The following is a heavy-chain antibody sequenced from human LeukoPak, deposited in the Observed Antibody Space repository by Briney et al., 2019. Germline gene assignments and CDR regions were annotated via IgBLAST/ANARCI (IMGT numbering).Heavy chain of an antibody. V-gene: IGHV3-21*01. CDR1: GFTLSSYS. CDR3: ARELSSSSIALPSDY. D-gene: IGHD6-6*01. J-gene: IGHJ4*02. Sequence: PGGSLRLSCAASGFTLSSYSMNWVRQAPGKGLEWVSSISSSSSYIYYADSVKGRFTISRDNAKNSLYLQMNSLRAEDTAVYYCARELSSSSIALPSDYWGQGTLVTVSS. CDR2: ISSSSSYI.